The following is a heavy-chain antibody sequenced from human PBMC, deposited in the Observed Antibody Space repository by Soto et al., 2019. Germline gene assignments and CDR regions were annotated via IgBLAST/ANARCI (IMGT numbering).Heavy chain of an antibody. CDR1: GGSISSSSYY. V-gene: IGHV4-39*01. CDR2: IYYSGST. CDR3: ARHVWGTYDPYNWFDP. J-gene: IGHJ5*02. Sequence: PSETLSLTCTVSGGSISSSSYYWGWIRQPPGKGLEWIGSIYYSGSTYYNPSLKSRVTISVDTSKNQFSLKLSSVTAADTAVYYCARHVWGTYDPYNWFDPWGQGTLVTVSS. D-gene: IGHD3-16*01.